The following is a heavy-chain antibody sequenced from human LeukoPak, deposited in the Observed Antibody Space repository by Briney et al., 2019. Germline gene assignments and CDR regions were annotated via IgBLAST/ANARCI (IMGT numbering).Heavy chain of an antibody. V-gene: IGHV3-7*04. CDR1: GFIFNNYW. CDR2: IGQDGSEK. J-gene: IGHJ4*02. D-gene: IGHD5-24*01. Sequence: PGGSLRLSCAASGFIFNNYWMSWVRQAPGKGLEWVANIGQDGSEKYYVDSVKGRFTISRDNAKNSVYLQMNSLRAEDTAIYYCTRVGYIDEGIDYWGQGTLVTVSS. CDR3: TRVGYIDEGIDY.